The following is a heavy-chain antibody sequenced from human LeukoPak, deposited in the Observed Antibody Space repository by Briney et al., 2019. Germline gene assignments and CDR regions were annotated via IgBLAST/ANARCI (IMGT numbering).Heavy chain of an antibody. CDR3: ARESLVSGTTRGNYYYYGMDV. Sequence: PAGSLRLSRAASGFTFSSYWLSWVGHAPGKGLEGVANIKQDGTEKYYVDSVKGRFTIARDKAKNSLYLQMNSLRAEDTAVYFGARESLVSGTTRGNYYYYGMDVWGQGSTVTVSS. V-gene: IGHV3-7*01. CDR2: IKQDGTEK. J-gene: IGHJ6*02. D-gene: IGHD1-7*01. CDR1: GFTFSSYW.